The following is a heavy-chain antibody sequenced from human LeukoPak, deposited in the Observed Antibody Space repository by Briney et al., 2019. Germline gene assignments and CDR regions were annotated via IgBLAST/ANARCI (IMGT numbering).Heavy chain of an antibody. CDR2: IGSNSRHM. V-gene: IGHV3-21*01. D-gene: IGHD2-2*01. CDR3: ARGIVPAAFDI. CDR1: AFSFSDSS. Sequence: GGSLRLSCVASAFSFSDSSMNCVRRAPGKGLEWLSSIGSNSRHMNYADSAKGRFTISRDNAKNSLYLQMNSLRAEDTAVYYCARGIVPAAFDIWGQGTMVTVSS. J-gene: IGHJ3*02.